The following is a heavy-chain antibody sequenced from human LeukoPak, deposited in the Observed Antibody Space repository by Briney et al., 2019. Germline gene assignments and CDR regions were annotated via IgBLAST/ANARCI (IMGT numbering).Heavy chain of an antibody. CDR2: IYYSGST. Sequence: PSETLSLTCTVSGGSISSHYWSWLRQPPGKGLEWIGYIYYSGSTNYNPSLKSRVTISVDTSKNQFSLKLSSVTAADTAVYYCARGVFGVVSAFDYWGQGTLVTVSS. CDR1: GGSISSHY. CDR3: ARGVFGVVSAFDY. V-gene: IGHV4-59*11. J-gene: IGHJ4*02. D-gene: IGHD3-3*01.